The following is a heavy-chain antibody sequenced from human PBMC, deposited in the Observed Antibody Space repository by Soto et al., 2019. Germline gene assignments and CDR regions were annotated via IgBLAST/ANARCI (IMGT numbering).Heavy chain of an antibody. V-gene: IGHV1-8*01. D-gene: IGHD3-3*01. CDR3: ARGSTSGSSYYDFWSGYSYYFDY. CDR2: MNPNSGNT. J-gene: IGHJ4*02. Sequence: QVQLVQSGAEVKKPGASVKVSCKASGYTFTSYDINWVRQATGQGLEWMGWMNPNSGNTGHAQKFQGRVTMTRNTSISTAYMELSSLRSEDTAVYYCARGSTSGSSYYDFWSGYSYYFDYWGQGTLVTVSS. CDR1: GYTFTSYD.